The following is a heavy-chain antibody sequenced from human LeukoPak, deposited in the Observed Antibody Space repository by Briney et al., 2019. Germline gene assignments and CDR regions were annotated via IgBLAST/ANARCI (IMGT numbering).Heavy chain of an antibody. CDR3: ARAGGGDKQQLVWYFDL. D-gene: IGHD6-13*01. Sequence: TGGSLSLSCAASGFTVSSNYMSWVRRAPGKGLEWVSLIYSGGVTYYADSVKGRFTISRDNSKNTLYLQMNSLRAEDTAVYYCARAGGGDKQQLVWYFDLWGRGTLVTVSS. J-gene: IGHJ2*01. CDR1: GFTVSSNY. V-gene: IGHV3-53*01. CDR2: IYSGGVT.